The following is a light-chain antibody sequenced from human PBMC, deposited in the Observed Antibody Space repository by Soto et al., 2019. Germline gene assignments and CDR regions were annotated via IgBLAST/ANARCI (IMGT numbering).Light chain of an antibody. CDR2: GAS. J-gene: IGKJ4*01. V-gene: IGKV3-20*01. Sequence: EIVLTQSPGTLSLSPGERATLSCRASQSVSSSYLAGYQQKPGQAPRLLIYGASSRATGIPDRFSGSGSGTDFTLTISRLEPEDFAVYYCQQYGSSALTVGGGTKVEIK. CDR3: QQYGSSALT. CDR1: QSVSSSY.